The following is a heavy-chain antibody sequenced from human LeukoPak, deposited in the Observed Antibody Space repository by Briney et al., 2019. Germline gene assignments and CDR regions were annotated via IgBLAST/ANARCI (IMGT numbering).Heavy chain of an antibody. CDR2: INPNSGGT. J-gene: IGHJ6*03. Sequence: ASVKVSCKASGYTFTGYYMHWVRQAPGQGLGWMGWINPNSGGTNYAQKFQGRVTMTRDTSISTAYMELSRLRSDDTAVYYCAREGFYDSSGYSPHYYYYMDVWGKGTTVTISS. CDR1: GYTFTGYY. CDR3: AREGFYDSSGYSPHYYYYMDV. V-gene: IGHV1-2*02. D-gene: IGHD3-22*01.